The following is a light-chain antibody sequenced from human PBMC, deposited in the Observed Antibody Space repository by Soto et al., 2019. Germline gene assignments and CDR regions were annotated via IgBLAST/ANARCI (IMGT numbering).Light chain of an antibody. CDR3: GTWDSSLSAWV. CDR2: ENN. J-gene: IGLJ3*02. CDR1: SSNIGSKY. V-gene: IGLV1-51*02. Sequence: QSVLTQPPSVSAAPGQAVTISCSGSSSNIGSKYVSWYQQLPRTAPKLLIYENNKRPSGIPDRFSGSTSGTSATLGITGLQTGDEADYYCGTWDSSLSAWVFGGGTKLTVL.